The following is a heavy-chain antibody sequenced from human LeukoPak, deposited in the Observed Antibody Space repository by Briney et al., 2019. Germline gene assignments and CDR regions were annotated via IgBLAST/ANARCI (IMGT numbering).Heavy chain of an antibody. J-gene: IGHJ3*02. CDR1: GYTLTELS. CDR2: FDPEDGET. V-gene: IGHV1-24*01. D-gene: IGHD1-26*01. Sequence: ASVKVSCKVSGYTLTELSMHWVRQAPGKGLEWMGGFDPEDGETIYAQKFQGRVTMTEDTSTDTAYMELSSLRSEDTAVYYCATAGPYSGSYYAFDIWGQGTMVTVSS. CDR3: ATAGPYSGSYYAFDI.